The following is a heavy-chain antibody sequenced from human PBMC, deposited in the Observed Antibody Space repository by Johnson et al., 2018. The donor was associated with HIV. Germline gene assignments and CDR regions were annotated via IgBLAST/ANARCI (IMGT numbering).Heavy chain of an antibody. CDR3: ARYKGEYYDAFDI. J-gene: IGHJ3*02. Sequence: QVQLVESGGGVVQPGRSLRLSCAASGFTISSYAMHWVRQAPGKGLEWVAVISYDGSNKYYADSVKGRFTISRDNSKNTLYLQMNSLRAEDTAVYYCARYKGEYYDAFDIWGQGTMVTVSS. D-gene: IGHD1-26*01. CDR2: ISYDGSNK. V-gene: IGHV3-30-3*01. CDR1: GFTISSYA.